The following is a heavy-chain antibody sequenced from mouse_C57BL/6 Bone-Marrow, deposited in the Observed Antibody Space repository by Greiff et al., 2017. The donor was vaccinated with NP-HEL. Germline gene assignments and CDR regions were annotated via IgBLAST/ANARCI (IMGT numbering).Heavy chain of an antibody. Sequence: VQLKESGGGLVKPGGSLKLSCAASGLTFSDYGMHWVRQAPEKGLEWVAYISSSSSAIYYADTVKGRFTISRDNAKNTLFLQMTSLRSEDTAMYYYAGDTTVFDYWGQGTTLTVSS. D-gene: IGHD1-1*01. CDR1: GLTFSDYG. CDR3: AGDTTVFDY. J-gene: IGHJ2*01. CDR2: ISSSSSAI. V-gene: IGHV5-17*01.